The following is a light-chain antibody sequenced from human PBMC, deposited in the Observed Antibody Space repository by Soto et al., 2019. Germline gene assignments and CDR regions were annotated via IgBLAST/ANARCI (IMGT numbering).Light chain of an antibody. CDR1: QSIGSY. V-gene: IGKV3-11*01. CDR2: EAY. CDR3: QQRSNWPPTWT. Sequence: IVLTQSPATLSLSPGERATLSCRASQSIGSYLAWYQQKPGQAHRLLIYEAYNRATGIPGRFSGSGSGTDFTLTISSLEPDDLAVYYCQQRSNWPPTWTFGQGTKVEI. J-gene: IGKJ1*01.